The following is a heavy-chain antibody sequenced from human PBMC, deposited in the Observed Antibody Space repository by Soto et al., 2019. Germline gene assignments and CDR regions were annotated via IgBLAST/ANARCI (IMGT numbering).Heavy chain of an antibody. D-gene: IGHD3-10*01. CDR1: GYTFTSYT. Sequence: QVQLEQSGAEVKKPGASVKVSCKTSGYTFTSYTLHWVRQAPGQGLEWMGWINAGNGREKYSQRFQDRVSLSTDKSPTTPYMELRSPRSEATAVYYCARGGGWVGEASFDSWGQGTQVTVSS. CDR2: INAGNGRE. V-gene: IGHV1-3*01. CDR3: ARGGGWVGEASFDS. J-gene: IGHJ4*02.